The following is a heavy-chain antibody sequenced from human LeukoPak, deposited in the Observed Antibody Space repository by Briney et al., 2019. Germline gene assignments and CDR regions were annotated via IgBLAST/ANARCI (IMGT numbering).Heavy chain of an antibody. J-gene: IGHJ4*02. CDR3: ARGELNGDYFDY. D-gene: IGHD1-7*01. CDR2: INPNSGGT. V-gene: IGHV1-2*06. CDR1: GYTFTGYY. Sequence: ASVKVSCKASGYTFTGYYMHWVRQAPGQGLEWMGRINPNSGGTNYAQKFQGRVTMTRDTSISTAYMELSRLRSDDTAVYYCARGELNGDYFDYWGQGTLVTVSS.